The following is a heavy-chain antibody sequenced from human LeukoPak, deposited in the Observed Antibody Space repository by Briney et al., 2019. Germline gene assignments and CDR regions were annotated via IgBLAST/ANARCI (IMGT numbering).Heavy chain of an antibody. D-gene: IGHD3-22*01. V-gene: IGHV4-39*01. Sequence: SETLSLTCTVSGGSISSSTYYWGWIRQPPGKGLEWIGTISYSGVTYYNPSLQSRVTISADTSKNQFSLRLTSVTAADTAVYYCARLDSSGTSVWFLFDYWGQGTLVTVSS. J-gene: IGHJ4*02. CDR3: ARLDSSGTSVWFLFDY. CDR2: ISYSGVT. CDR1: GGSISSSTYY.